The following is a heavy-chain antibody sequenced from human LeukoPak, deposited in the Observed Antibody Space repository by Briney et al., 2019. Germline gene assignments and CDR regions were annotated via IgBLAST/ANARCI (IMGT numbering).Heavy chain of an antibody. Sequence: GESLKISCKGSGYSFTSYWFGWVRQLPGKGLEWMGIIYPGDSDTSYSPPFQGQVTISADKSISTAFLQSSSPEAATAASYYSARLPYVSRSTASGVFYIWDQGTIVTVSS. D-gene: IGHD3-22*01. CDR2: IYPGDSDT. CDR3: ARLPYVSRSTASGVFYI. CDR1: GYSFTSYW. V-gene: IGHV5-51*03. J-gene: IGHJ3*02.